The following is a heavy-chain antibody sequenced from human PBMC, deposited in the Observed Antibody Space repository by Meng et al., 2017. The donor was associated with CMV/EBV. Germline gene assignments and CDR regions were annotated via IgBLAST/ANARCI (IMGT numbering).Heavy chain of an antibody. J-gene: IGHJ3*02. V-gene: IGHV1-69*05. D-gene: IGHD2-2*01. CDR2: IIPIFGTA. Sequence: SVKVSCKASGGTFSSYAISWVRQAPGQGLEWMGGIIPIFGTANYAQKFQGRVTITTDESTSTAYMELSSMRSEDTAVYYCARVSTWVSHHAFDIWGQGTMVTVSS. CDR1: GGTFSSYA. CDR3: ARVSTWVSHHAFDI.